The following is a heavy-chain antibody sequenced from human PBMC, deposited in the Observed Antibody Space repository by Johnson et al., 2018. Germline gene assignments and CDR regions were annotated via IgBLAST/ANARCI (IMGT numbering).Heavy chain of an antibody. J-gene: IGHJ6*02. V-gene: IGHV3-33*01. D-gene: IGHD1-26*01. Sequence: QVQLVESGGGVVQPGRSLRLSCAASGFTFSSYGMHWVRQAPGKGLEWVAVIWYDGSNKYYADSVKGRFTISRDNSKNTLCLQMNSLRAEDTAVYYWARDNQVGANYGMDVGGQGTTVTVSS. CDR2: IWYDGSNK. CDR1: GFTFSSYG. CDR3: ARDNQVGANYGMDV.